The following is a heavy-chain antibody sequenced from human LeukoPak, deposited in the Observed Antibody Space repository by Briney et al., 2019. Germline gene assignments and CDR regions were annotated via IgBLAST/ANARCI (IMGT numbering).Heavy chain of an antibody. V-gene: IGHV4-59*11. CDR3: ARETNPKSGYCGSTSCYAFDI. CDR2: IYYNGST. J-gene: IGHJ3*02. CDR1: GGSFISHH. Sequence: SETLSLTCIVSGGSFISHHWSWIRQPPGKGLEWIGYIYYNGSTKYNPSLESRVTILVDTSKNQFSLKLSSVTAADTAMYYCARETNPKSGYCGSTSCYAFDIWGQGTVVTVSS. D-gene: IGHD2-2*01.